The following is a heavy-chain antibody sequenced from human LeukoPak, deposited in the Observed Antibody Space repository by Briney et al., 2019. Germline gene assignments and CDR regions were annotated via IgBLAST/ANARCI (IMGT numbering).Heavy chain of an antibody. V-gene: IGHV3-30*04. CDR2: ISYDGSNK. CDR3: AREGVGSYYFDY. D-gene: IGHD3-10*01. J-gene: IGHJ4*02. Sequence: GSLRLSCAASGFTFSSYAMHWVRQAPGKGLEWVAVISYDGSNKYYADSVKGRFTISRDNSKNTLYLQMNSLRAEDTAVYYCAREGVGSYYFDYWGQGTLVTVSS. CDR1: GFTFSSYA.